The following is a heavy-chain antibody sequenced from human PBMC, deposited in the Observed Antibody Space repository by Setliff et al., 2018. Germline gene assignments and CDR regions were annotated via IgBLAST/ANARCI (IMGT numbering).Heavy chain of an antibody. D-gene: IGHD5-18*01. CDR1: GYSINSGYY. J-gene: IGHJ6*03. CDR2: IYRDGNT. V-gene: IGHV4-38-2*02. CDR3: ARDGYGDDWNTFVDVYYYYMDV. Sequence: SETLSLTCAVSGYSINSGYYWGWIRQSPGKGLEWIGSIYRDGNTYYNPSLRSRVTISVDTSKNQFSLNLGSVTAVDTAVYYCARDGYGDDWNTFVDVYYYYMDVWGKGTTVTVSS.